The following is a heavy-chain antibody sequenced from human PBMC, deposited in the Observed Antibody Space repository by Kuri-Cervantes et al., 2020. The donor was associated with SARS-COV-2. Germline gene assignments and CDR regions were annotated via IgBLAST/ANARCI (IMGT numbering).Heavy chain of an antibody. CDR3: AKQLRNKLELRCLDSRYSGY. CDR1: GFTFSGYA. V-gene: IGHV3-23*01. Sequence: GESLKISCAASGFTFSGYAMSWVRQAPGKGLEWVSDISSSGSSTYYADSVKGRFTISRDNSKNSLYLQMNSLRAEDTAVYYCAKQLRNKLELRCLDSRYSGYWGQGTLVTVSS. J-gene: IGHJ4*02. D-gene: IGHD1-7*01. CDR2: ISSSGSST.